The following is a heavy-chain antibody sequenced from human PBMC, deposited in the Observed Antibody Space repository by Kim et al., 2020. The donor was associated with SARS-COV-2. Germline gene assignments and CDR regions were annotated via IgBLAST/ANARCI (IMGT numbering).Heavy chain of an antibody. Sequence: YAESVKGRFTISRDESKNTLYLQMSSLRAEDTAVYYCARTGSGSYYTLGYWGQGTLVTVSS. V-gene: IGHV3-66*01. D-gene: IGHD3-10*01. J-gene: IGHJ4*02. CDR3: ARTGSGSYYTLGY.